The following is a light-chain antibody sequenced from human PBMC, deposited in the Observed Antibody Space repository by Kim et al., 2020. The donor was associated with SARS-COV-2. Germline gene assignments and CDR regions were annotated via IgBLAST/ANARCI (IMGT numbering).Light chain of an antibody. Sequence: SSSDLAWYQQKPGQAPRLLIYGASIRATGIPDRFSGSGSGTDFILTVNRLEPEDFAVYYCQQYDASLITFGQGTRLEIK. CDR1: SSSD. V-gene: IGKV3-20*01. CDR2: GAS. J-gene: IGKJ5*01. CDR3: QQYDASLIT.